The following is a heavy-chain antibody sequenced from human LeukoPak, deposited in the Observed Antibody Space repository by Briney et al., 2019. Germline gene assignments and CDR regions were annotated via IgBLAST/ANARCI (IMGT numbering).Heavy chain of an antibody. D-gene: IGHD3-10*01. CDR1: GFTFDEYG. CDR2: INWNGGSP. J-gene: IGHJ4*02. Sequence: PGGSLRLSCAPSGFTFDEYGMSWVRQAPGNGLEWVSCINWNGGSPGYAHSVKGPFTLSRDHAKNSLSLQMNSLSAEATALYSCASFRAQLLWFGELGYWGQGTLVTVSS. CDR3: ASFRAQLLWFGELGY. V-gene: IGHV3-20*04.